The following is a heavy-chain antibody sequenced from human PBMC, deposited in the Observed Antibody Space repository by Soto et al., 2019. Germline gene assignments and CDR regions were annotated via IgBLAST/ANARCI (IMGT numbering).Heavy chain of an antibody. V-gene: IGHV4-39*01. D-gene: IGHD3-10*01. Sequence: SETLSLTCTVSGGSISGSPYNWAWIRQPPGKGLEWIGSICYNGITYSNPSLKSRVTISVDTSKNQFSLRAEDTAVYYCAKQSGSGSYYNVGSGGHFDYWGQGTLVTVSS. CDR3: AKQSGSGSYYNVGSGGHFDY. J-gene: IGHJ4*02. CDR1: GGSISGSPYN. CDR2: ICYNGIT.